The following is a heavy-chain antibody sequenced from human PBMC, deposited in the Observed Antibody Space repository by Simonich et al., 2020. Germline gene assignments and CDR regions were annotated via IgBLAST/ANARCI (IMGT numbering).Heavy chain of an antibody. J-gene: IGHJ3*02. CDR3: ARGPRWTGDDAFDI. CDR2: ITPNKGAK. V-gene: IGHV1-2*07. Sequence: QVQLVQSGAAGKKHGDSVKVSCKASGYTFTVYYMHSVRQAPGQGLERIGGITPNKGAKNYAHKCQGRVTLTRDTSISTAYMELSRLRSDDTAVYYCARGPRWTGDDAFDIWGQGTMVTVSS. D-gene: IGHD7-27*01. CDR1: GYTFTVYY.